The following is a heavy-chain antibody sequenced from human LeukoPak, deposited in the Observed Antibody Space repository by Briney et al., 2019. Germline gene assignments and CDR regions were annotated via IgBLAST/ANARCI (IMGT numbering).Heavy chain of an antibody. CDR1: GFTFSSYS. J-gene: IGHJ4*02. CDR2: ISSSSSYI. CDR3: ARDGWEVYPYSGIFDY. V-gene: IGHV3-21*01. Sequence: GGSLRLSCAASGFTFSSYSMNWVRQAPGKGLEWVSSISSSSSYIYYADSVKGRFTISRDNAKNSLYLQMNSLRAEDTAVYYCARDGWEVYPYSGIFDYWGQGTLVTVSS. D-gene: IGHD6-13*01.